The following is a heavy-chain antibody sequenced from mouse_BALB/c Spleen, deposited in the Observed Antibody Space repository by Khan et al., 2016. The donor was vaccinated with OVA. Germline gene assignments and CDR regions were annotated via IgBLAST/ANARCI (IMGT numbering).Heavy chain of an antibody. D-gene: IGHD2-1*01. V-gene: IGHV5-6-4*01. CDR1: GFTFSSYT. J-gene: IGHJ4*01. CDR3: TRGEGYYGNPYAIDF. Sequence: EVELVESGGGLVKPGGSLKLSCAASGFTFSSYTMSWVRQTPEKRLEWVATIRSGGTYTYYVDSVEGRFTLSRDNAKNTLYLEMTSLKSEDTAIYYCTRGEGYYGNPYAIDFWGQGTSVTVSS. CDR2: IRSGGTYT.